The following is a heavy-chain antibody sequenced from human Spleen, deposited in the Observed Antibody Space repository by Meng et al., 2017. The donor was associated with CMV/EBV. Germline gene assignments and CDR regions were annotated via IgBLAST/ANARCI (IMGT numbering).Heavy chain of an antibody. V-gene: IGHV3-53*01. J-gene: IGHJ4*02. CDR3: ARYANHNGIPFYYFDY. CDR2: IYSGGST. Sequence: GGSLRLSCAASGFTFSSYSMNWVRQAPGKGLEWVSVIYSGGSTYYADSVKGRFTISRDDAKNTLFLQMNSLTAEDAAVYYCARYANHNGIPFYYFDYWGQGAPVTVSS. CDR1: GFTFSSYS. D-gene: IGHD2-8*01.